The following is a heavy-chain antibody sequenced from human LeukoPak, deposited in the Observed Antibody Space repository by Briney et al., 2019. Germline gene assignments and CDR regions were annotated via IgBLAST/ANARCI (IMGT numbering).Heavy chain of an antibody. V-gene: IGHV4-61*02. CDR2: IYTSGST. Sequence: SETLSLTCTVSGGSISSGSYYWRWIRQPAGEGLEWIGRIYTSGSTNYNPSLKSRVTISVDTSKNQFSLKLSSVTAADTAVYYCARDLGFTYYDFWSGYFMGDAFDIWGQGTMVTVSS. D-gene: IGHD3-3*01. J-gene: IGHJ3*02. CDR1: GGSISSGSYY. CDR3: ARDLGFTYYDFWSGYFMGDAFDI.